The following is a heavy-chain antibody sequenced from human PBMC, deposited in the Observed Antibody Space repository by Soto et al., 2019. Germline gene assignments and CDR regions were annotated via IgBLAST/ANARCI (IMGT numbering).Heavy chain of an antibody. V-gene: IGHV3-33*01. CDR2: IWSDGSNE. Sequence: QVQLVESGGGVVQPGGSLRLSCAASEFTFSRHGMHWVRQAPGKGLQWVGVIWSDGSNERYADSVKGRFTISRDNSKNRLYLQMNGRRAEDTDVYYCARERTFGENYHNYMDVWGTGITVTVSS. CDR3: ARERTFGENYHNYMDV. D-gene: IGHD3-10*01. CDR1: EFTFSRHG. J-gene: IGHJ6*03.